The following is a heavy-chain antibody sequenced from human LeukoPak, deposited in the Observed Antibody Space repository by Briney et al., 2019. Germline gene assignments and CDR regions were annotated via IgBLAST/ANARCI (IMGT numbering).Heavy chain of an antibody. CDR1: GYTFTSYA. CDR3: ARRRGSSGRNWFDP. Sequence: ASVKVSCKASGYTFTSYAMNWVRQAPGQGLEWMGWISAYNGNTNYAQKLQGRVTMTTDTSTSTAYMELRSLRSDDTAVYYCARRRGSSGRNWFDPWGQGTLVTVSS. J-gene: IGHJ5*02. D-gene: IGHD6-19*01. V-gene: IGHV1-18*01. CDR2: ISAYNGNT.